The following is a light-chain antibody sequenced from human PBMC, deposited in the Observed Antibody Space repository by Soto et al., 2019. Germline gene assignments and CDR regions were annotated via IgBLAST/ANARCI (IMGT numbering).Light chain of an antibody. CDR3: QSYDSSLIGYV. V-gene: IGLV1-40*01. Sequence: SALTQPPSVSGAPGQTVTISCTGSSSNFGAGYDVHWYQQLPGTAPKLLIYGNNNRPSGVPDRFSGSKSGTSASLAITGLQAEDEGDYYCQSYDSSLIGYVFGTGTKVTVL. CDR1: SSNFGAGYD. J-gene: IGLJ1*01. CDR2: GNN.